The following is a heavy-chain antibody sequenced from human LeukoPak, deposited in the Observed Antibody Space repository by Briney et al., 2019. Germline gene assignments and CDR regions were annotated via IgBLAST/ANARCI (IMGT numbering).Heavy chain of an antibody. J-gene: IGHJ3*01. CDR3: ARDWARTGYCTSTNCPDAFDL. Sequence: GGSLRLSCVASEFTFSSYTMNGVRQAPGKGLGWVLAISGSSSFIYYADSVRGRFTISRDNAKNSLYLQMNSRRADDTAVYFCARDWARTGYCTSTNCPDAFDLWGQGTMLTVSS. CDR1: EFTFSSYT. D-gene: IGHD2-2*01. CDR2: ISGSSSFI. V-gene: IGHV3-21*06.